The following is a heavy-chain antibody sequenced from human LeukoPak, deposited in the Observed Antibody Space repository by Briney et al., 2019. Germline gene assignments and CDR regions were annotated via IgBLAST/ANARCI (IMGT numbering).Heavy chain of an antibody. J-gene: IGHJ4*02. Sequence: GESLKISFKGSGYSFTSYWIAWVRQMPGKGLEFMGIIYPGDSDTRYSPSFQGQVTISADKSISTAYLQWSSLKASDTAMYYCARLVVVTAPFNFWGQGTLVTVSS. CDR1: GYSFTSYW. CDR3: ARLVVVTAPFNF. D-gene: IGHD2-21*02. V-gene: IGHV5-51*01. CDR2: IYPGDSDT.